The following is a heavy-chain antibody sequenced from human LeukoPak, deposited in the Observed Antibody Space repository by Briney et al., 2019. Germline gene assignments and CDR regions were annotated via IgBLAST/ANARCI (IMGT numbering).Heavy chain of an antibody. J-gene: IGHJ3*02. CDR2: IYYSGNT. CDR1: GGSISSTNYY. CDR3: ARLWRSLNTFDI. Sequence: PSETLSLTCTVSGGSISSTNYYWGWIRQPPGTGLEWIGSIYYSGNTYYTPSLKSRVTISVDTSKNQFSLKLNSVTAADTAVFYCARLWRSLNTFDIWGQGTMVTVSS. V-gene: IGHV4-39*01. D-gene: IGHD2/OR15-2a*01.